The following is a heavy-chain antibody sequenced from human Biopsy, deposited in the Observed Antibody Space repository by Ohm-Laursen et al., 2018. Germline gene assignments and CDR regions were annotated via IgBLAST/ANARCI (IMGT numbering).Heavy chain of an antibody. CDR3: ARATNSTGWPYYYFYGMDV. D-gene: IGHD2/OR15-2a*01. CDR2: IYYSGST. Sequence: GTLSLTCTVSGGSISSDYWSWIRQTPGKGLEWIGYIYYSGSTNYNPSLKSRVTISVDTSKNQFSLRLNSVTAADTAVYYCARATNSTGWPYYYFYGMDVLGQGTTVTVPS. CDR1: GGSISSDY. V-gene: IGHV4-59*01. J-gene: IGHJ6*02.